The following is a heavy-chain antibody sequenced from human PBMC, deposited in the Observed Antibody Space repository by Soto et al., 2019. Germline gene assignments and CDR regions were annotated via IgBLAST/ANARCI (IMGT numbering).Heavy chain of an antibody. V-gene: IGHV3-23*01. J-gene: IGHJ6*02. CDR2: ISGSGGST. D-gene: IGHD3-3*01. CDR3: AKDRELRFLEWLSPNSYGMDV. CDR1: GFTFSSYA. Sequence: GGSLRLSCAASGFTFSSYAMSWVRQAPGKGLEWVSAISGSGGSTYYADSVKGRFTISRDNSKNTLYLQMNSLRAEDTAVYYCAKDRELRFLEWLSPNSYGMDVWGQGTTVTVSS.